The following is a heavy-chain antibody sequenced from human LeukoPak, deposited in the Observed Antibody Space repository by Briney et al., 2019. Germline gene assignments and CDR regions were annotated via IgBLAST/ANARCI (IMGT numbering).Heavy chain of an antibody. Sequence: PSETLSLTCAVYGGSFSGYYWSWIRQPPGKGLEWIGEINRSGSTNYNPSLKSRVTISVDTSKNQFSLKLSSVTAADTAVYYCARGSGKLIDYYDFWSGYYRSLYFDYWGQGTLVTVSS. CDR1: GGSFSGYY. CDR3: ARGSGKLIDYYDFWSGYYRSLYFDY. CDR2: INRSGST. V-gene: IGHV4-34*01. J-gene: IGHJ4*02. D-gene: IGHD3-3*01.